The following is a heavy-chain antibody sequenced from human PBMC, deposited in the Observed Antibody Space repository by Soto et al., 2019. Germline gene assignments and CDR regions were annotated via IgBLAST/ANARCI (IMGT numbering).Heavy chain of an antibody. CDR3: AHTMPPRVADY. CDR2: IYWDDDK. V-gene: IGHV2-5*02. D-gene: IGHD2-2*01. CDR1: GFSLTTSGVG. J-gene: IGHJ4*02. Sequence: QITLKESGPTLVKPTQTLTLTCTFSGFSLTTSGVGVGWIRQPPGKALEWLALIYWDDDKRYSPSLKSRLTITNDTSTTQVVLTMTNMDPVDTDTYNCAHTMPPRVADYWGQGTLVTVSS.